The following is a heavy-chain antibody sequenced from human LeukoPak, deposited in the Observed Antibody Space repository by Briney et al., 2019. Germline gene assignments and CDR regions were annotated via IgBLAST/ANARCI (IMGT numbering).Heavy chain of an antibody. CDR3: ASPDYYGSGSYRFDP. J-gene: IGHJ5*02. V-gene: IGHV1-2*06. CDR1: AYTFTGYY. D-gene: IGHD3-10*01. CDR2: INPNSGGT. Sequence: ASVKVSCKASAYTFTGYYMHWVRQAPGQGLEWMGRINPNSGGTKYAQKFQGRLTMTSDTSIATAYMDLSSLRYDDTAVYYCASPDYYGSGSYRFDPWGQGTLVTVSS.